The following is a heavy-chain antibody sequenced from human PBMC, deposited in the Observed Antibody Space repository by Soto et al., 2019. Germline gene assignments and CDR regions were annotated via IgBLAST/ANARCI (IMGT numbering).Heavy chain of an antibody. V-gene: IGHV1-69*13. CDR3: ASPRSVYAGEYYYYGMDV. J-gene: IGHJ6*02. D-gene: IGHD2-8*01. CDR2: IIAIVGKA. Sequence: SVKVSCKASGYTFITYTMHWVRQAPGQRLEWMGGIIAIVGKADYAQKFQGRVTITADESTSTAYMELSSLRSEDTAVYYCASPRSVYAGEYYYYGMDVWGQGTTVTVSS. CDR1: GYTFITYT.